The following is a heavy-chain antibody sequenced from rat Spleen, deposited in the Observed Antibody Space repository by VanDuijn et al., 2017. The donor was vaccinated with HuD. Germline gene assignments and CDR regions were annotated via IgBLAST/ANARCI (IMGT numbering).Heavy chain of an antibody. V-gene: IGHV5-22*01. CDR2: ISYEGSST. D-gene: IGHD1-11*01. Sequence: EVQLVESGGGLVQPGRSLKLSCAASGFTFSDYYMAWVRQAPKKGLEWVASISYEGSSTYYGDSVKGRFTISRDNAKSTLYLQMNSLRSEDTATYYCARPVSRYGGYSEGFDYWGQGVMVTVSS. CDR3: ARPVSRYGGYSEGFDY. J-gene: IGHJ2*01. CDR1: GFTFSDYY.